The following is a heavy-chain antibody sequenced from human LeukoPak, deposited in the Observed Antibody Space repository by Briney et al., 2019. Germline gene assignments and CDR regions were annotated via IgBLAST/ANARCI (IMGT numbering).Heavy chain of an antibody. CDR3: ARDYIYVDLQDYYYYYYMDV. Sequence: GGSLRLSCAASGFTFSSYWMSWVRQAPGKGLEWVANIKQDGSEKYYVDSVKGRFTISRDNSKNSLYLQMNSLRAEDTAVYYCARDYIYVDLQDYYYYYYMDVWGKGTTVTVTS. CDR1: GFTFSSYW. V-gene: IGHV3-7*01. D-gene: IGHD4-17*01. CDR2: IKQDGSEK. J-gene: IGHJ6*03.